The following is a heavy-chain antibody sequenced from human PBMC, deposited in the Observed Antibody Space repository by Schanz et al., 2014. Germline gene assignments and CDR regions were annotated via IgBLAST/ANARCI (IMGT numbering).Heavy chain of an antibody. CDR2: LTGSGGGT. D-gene: IGHD1-26*01. Sequence: EVQLLESGGGLVQPGGSLRLSCAASGFTFSTYAMSWVRQAPGKGPEWVSSLTGSGGGTYYADSVRGRFAISRDNAKNSLYLQVHSLRAEDTAVYYCARDSGSHYWVDYWGQGTLVTVSS. V-gene: IGHV3-23*01. CDR3: ARDSGSHYWVDY. CDR1: GFTFSTYA. J-gene: IGHJ4*02.